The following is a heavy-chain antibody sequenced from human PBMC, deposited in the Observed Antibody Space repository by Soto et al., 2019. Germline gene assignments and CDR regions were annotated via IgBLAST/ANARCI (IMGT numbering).Heavy chain of an antibody. CDR1: GGSFSGYY. Sequence: SETLSLTCAVYGGSFSGYYWSWIRQPPGKGLEWIGEINHSGSTNYNPSLKSRVTISVDTSKNQFSLKLSSVTAADTAVYYCARTSGYSSGWYVSWFDPWGQGTLVTVSS. CDR3: ARTSGYSSGWYVSWFDP. V-gene: IGHV4-34*01. D-gene: IGHD6-19*01. CDR2: INHSGST. J-gene: IGHJ5*02.